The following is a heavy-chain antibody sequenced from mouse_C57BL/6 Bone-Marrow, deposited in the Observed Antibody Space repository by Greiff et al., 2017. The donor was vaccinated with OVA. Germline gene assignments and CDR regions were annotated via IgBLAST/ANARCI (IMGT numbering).Heavy chain of an antibody. CDR2: IDPSDSYT. CDR1: GYTFTSYW. J-gene: IGHJ3*01. V-gene: IGHV1-69*01. Sequence: QVQLQQPGAELVKPGASVKLSCKASGYTFTSYWMHWVKQRPGQGLEWIGEIDPSDSYTNYNQKFKGKSTLTVDKSSSTAYMQLSSLTSEDSAVYYCARERRDWGQGTLVTVSA. CDR3: ARERRD. D-gene: IGHD2-12*01.